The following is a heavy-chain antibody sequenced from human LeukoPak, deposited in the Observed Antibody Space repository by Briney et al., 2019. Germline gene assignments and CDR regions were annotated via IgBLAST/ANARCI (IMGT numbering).Heavy chain of an antibody. J-gene: IGHJ4*02. D-gene: IGHD6-19*01. Sequence: LSGGSLRLSCAASGFTFSSYAMSWVRQAPGKGLEWVSAISGSGGSTYYADSVKGRFTISRDNSKNTLYLQMNSLRAEDTAVYYCAGERIAARTYSSGCDYWGQGTLVTVSS. CDR2: ISGSGGST. V-gene: IGHV3-23*01. CDR3: AGERIAARTYSSGCDY. CDR1: GFTFSSYA.